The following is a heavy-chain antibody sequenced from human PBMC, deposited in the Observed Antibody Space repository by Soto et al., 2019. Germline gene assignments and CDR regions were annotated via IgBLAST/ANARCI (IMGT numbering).Heavy chain of an antibody. CDR1: GGSISSYY. D-gene: IGHD1-26*01. CDR3: ARLAYSTLPYYYYYYMDV. V-gene: IGHV4-59*12. CDR2: IYHSGST. Sequence: SETLSLTCTVSGGSISSYYWSWIRQPPGKGLEWIGYIYHSGSTIYNPSLKSRVTISVDTSKNQFSLKLSSVTAADTAVYYCARLAYSTLPYYYYYYMDVWGKGTTVTVSS. J-gene: IGHJ6*03.